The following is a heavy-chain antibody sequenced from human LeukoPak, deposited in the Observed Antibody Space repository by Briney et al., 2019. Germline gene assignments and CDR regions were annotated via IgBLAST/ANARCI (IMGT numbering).Heavy chain of an antibody. CDR3: ATAWGAARQSGDY. CDR1: GYTLTELS. CDR2: FDPEDGET. J-gene: IGHJ4*02. V-gene: IGHV1-24*01. Sequence: GASVTVSFTVSGYTLTELSMHWVRQAPGKGLEWMGGFDPEDGETIYAQKFQGRVTMTEDTSTDTAYMELSSLRSEDTAVYYCATAWGAARQSGDYWGQGTLVTVSS. D-gene: IGHD6-6*01.